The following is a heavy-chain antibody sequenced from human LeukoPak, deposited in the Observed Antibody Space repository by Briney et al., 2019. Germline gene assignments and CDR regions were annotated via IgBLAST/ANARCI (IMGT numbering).Heavy chain of an antibody. J-gene: IGHJ4*02. Sequence: SGPTLAKPPQPLTLTCTFSGFSLTTRGVGVGWIRQPQGKALEWLALIYWYDDKRYRPSLNSRLTISNDTSKNKVVLTMTDMDLVDTATYYCVHGRYGGNLAYWGQGTRVTVSS. CDR1: GFSLTTRGVG. D-gene: IGHD5-12*01. CDR3: VHGRYGGNLAY. V-gene: IGHV2-5*01. CDR2: IYWYDDK.